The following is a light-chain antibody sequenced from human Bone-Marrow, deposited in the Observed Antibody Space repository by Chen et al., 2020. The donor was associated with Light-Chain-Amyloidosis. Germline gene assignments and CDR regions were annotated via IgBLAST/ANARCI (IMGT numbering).Light chain of an antibody. CDR3: NSYSNSNSPYV. J-gene: IGLJ1*01. CDR2: EVS. V-gene: IGLV2-14*01. CDR1: STDISADDY. Sequence: QSALTQPASVSSSPGRSITFSCTGNSTDISADDYVSWYQQHPGKSPKLIIYEVSIRPSGVSNRISGSKSGNTASLTISGLQADDEADYYCNSYSNSNSPYVFGTGTTVTV.